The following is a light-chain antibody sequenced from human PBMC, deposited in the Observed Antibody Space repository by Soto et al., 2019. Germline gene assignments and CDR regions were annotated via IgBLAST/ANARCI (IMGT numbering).Light chain of an antibody. Sequence: DITISQSPSTLSGSVGDRVTLTYRASQTISSWLAWYQQKPGKAPKLLIYKASTLKSGVPSRFSGSGSGTEFTLTISSLQPDDFATYYCQHYNSYSEAFGQGTRWIS. J-gene: IGKJ1*01. CDR1: QTISSW. CDR3: QHYNSYSEA. CDR2: KAS. V-gene: IGKV1-5*03.